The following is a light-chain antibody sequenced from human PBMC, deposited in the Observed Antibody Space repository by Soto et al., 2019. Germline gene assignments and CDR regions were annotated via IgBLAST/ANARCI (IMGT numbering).Light chain of an antibody. Sequence: DIQMTQSPSTLSASVGDRVTISCRASQSISIWLAWYQQKPGKAPKLLIYKASSLEGGVPSRFSGSGTGTEFPLTLSRPQPDDFATYYCQQYHSSSPWTFGQGTKVEIK. CDR3: QQYHSSSPWT. CDR1: QSISIW. J-gene: IGKJ1*01. CDR2: KAS. V-gene: IGKV1-5*03.